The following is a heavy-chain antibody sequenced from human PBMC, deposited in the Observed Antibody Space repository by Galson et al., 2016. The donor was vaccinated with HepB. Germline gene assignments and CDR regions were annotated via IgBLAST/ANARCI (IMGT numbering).Heavy chain of an antibody. V-gene: IGHV4-31*03. CDR1: GGSISSGGYY. J-gene: IGHJ5*02. D-gene: IGHD2-15*01. Sequence: TLSLTCTVSGGSISSGGYYWSWIRQHPGKGLEWIGYIHYSGSTYYNPSLKSRVTISVDTSKNQFSLKLISVTAADTAVYYCAREELVRYYPDLYCSGGSCYSAWFDPWGQGTLVTVSS. CDR3: AREELVRYYPDLYCSGGSCYSAWFDP. CDR2: IHYSGST.